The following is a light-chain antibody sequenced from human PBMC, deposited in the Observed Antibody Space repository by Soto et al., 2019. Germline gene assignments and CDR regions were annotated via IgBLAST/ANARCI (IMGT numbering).Light chain of an antibody. Sequence: SYELTQPPSVSVSPGQAASITCSGDKLGEKYACWYQQKPGQSPVLVIYQHTKRPSGIPERFSGSNSGNTATLTISGTQAMDEADYYCQAWDSNIVVFGTGTKLTVL. V-gene: IGLV3-1*01. CDR2: QHT. J-gene: IGLJ1*01. CDR3: QAWDSNIVV. CDR1: KLGEKY.